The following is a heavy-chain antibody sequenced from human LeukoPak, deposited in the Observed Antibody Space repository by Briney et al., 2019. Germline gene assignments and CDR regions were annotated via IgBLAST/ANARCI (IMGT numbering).Heavy chain of an antibody. V-gene: IGHV1-24*01. CDR3: ATDRPTIRITMVRGALSV. Sequence: ASVKVSCKVSGYTLTELSMHWVRQAPGKGLEWMGGFDPEDGETIYAQKFQGRVTMTEDTSTDTAYMELSSLRSEDTAVYYCATDRPTIRITMVRGALSVWGHGTTVTVFS. D-gene: IGHD3-10*01. J-gene: IGHJ6*02. CDR1: GYTLTELS. CDR2: FDPEDGET.